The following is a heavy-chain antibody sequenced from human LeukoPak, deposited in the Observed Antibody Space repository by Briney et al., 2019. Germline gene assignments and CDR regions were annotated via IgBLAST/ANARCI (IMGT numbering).Heavy chain of an antibody. Sequence: PGESLRLSCAASGFTISNYAIHWVRQAPGKGLEYGSGISTNGGNTYYANSVKGRFDISRDNSKNTLYLQMGSLRAEDMAVYYCARDLDPGFGGAIDYWGQGTLVTVSS. CDR1: GFTISNYA. CDR2: ISTNGGNT. J-gene: IGHJ4*02. CDR3: ARDLDPGFGGAIDY. V-gene: IGHV3-64*01. D-gene: IGHD3-16*01.